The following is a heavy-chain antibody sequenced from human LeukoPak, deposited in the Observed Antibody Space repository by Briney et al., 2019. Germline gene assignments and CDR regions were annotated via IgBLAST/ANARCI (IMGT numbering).Heavy chain of an antibody. CDR3: ARDWDV. CDR2: MSYDGSKE. V-gene: IGHV3-30*03. CDR1: GFSFSSYG. Sequence: GGSLRLSCAASGFSFSSYGMHWVRQAPGKGLEWVAVMSYDGSKEYYADSVKGRFTISRDNSKNTLYLQMNSLRAEDTAVYYCARDWDVWGQGTTVIVSS. J-gene: IGHJ6*02.